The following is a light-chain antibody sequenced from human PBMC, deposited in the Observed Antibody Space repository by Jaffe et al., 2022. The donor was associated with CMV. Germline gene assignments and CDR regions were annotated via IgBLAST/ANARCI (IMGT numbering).Light chain of an antibody. J-gene: IGLJ3*02. Sequence: QSVLTQPPSVSAAPGQKVTISCSGSNSNIGNNYVSWYQQVPGTAPKLLIYDNNQRPSGIPDRFSGSKSGTSATLGITGLQTGDEADYYCATWDSSLGPEGWVFGGGTKLTVL. CDR1: NSNIGNNY. CDR2: DNN. CDR3: ATWDSSLGPEGWV. V-gene: IGLV1-51*01.